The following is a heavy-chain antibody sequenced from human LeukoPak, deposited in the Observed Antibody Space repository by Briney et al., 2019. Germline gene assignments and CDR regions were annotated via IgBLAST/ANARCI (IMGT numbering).Heavy chain of an antibody. V-gene: IGHV3-9*01. CDR1: GFTFDDYA. J-gene: IGHJ4*02. Sequence: GRSLRVSCAASGFTFDDYAMHGVRQAACKDLDGVSGIRLNSGSIGYADSVKARFTNSRYNVKKSMYLHMLYLRTDDTASYYSAKDQHAKRVATFDFWGQGNVVIVS. D-gene: IGHD2-15*01. CDR2: IRLNSGSI. CDR3: AKDQHAKRVATFDF.